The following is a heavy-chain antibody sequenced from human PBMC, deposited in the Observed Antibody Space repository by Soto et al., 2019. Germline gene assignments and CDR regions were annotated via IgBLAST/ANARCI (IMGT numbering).Heavy chain of an antibody. V-gene: IGHV4-34*01. CDR2: INHSGST. CDR3: AGSGVGAFDY. D-gene: IGHD3-10*01. CDR1: GGSFSGYY. J-gene: IGHJ4*02. Sequence: QVQLQQWGAGLLKPSETLSLTCAVYGGSFSGYYWSWIRQPPGKGLEWIGEINHSGSTNYNPSLKSRGTISVDTSKNQFSLKLSSVTAADTAVYYCAGSGVGAFDYWGQGTLVTVSS.